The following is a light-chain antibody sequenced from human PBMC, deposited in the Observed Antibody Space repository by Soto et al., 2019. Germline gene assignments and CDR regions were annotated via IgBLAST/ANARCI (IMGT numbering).Light chain of an antibody. Sequence: DIQMTQSPATLSASVGDSFTITCRASQSISSWLAWYQQKPGKAPKLLIYKASSLESGVPSRFSGSGSGTEFTLTISSLQPDDSATYYCQQYMWTFGQGTKVDIK. CDR3: QQYMWT. CDR2: KAS. J-gene: IGKJ1*01. V-gene: IGKV1-5*03. CDR1: QSISSW.